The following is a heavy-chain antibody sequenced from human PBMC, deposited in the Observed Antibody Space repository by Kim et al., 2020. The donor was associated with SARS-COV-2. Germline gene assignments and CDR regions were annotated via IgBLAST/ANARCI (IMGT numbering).Heavy chain of an antibody. V-gene: IGHV3-23*01. CDR2: ITSSGAVT. CDR3: ARGLGGERYYFEY. Sequence: GGSLRLSCAASGFTFRSYGMSWVRQAPGKGLEWVSSITSSGAVTYYADSVKGRFTISRDNPKNTLSLQMNSLRAEDTAVYFCARGLGGERYYFEYWGQGALVTVSS. J-gene: IGHJ4*02. CDR1: GFTFRSYG. D-gene: IGHD1-20*01.